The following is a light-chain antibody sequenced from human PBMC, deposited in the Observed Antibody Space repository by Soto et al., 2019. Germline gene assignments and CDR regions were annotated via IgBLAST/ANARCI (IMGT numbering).Light chain of an antibody. CDR2: GAS. Sequence: EIVMTQSPATLSVSPGERATLSCRASQSVSSNLAWYQQNPGQAPRLLIYGASTRSTGIPARFSGSGAGTEFTLTISSLQSEECAVYYWQQYNNWPPWTFGQGTKVEIK. J-gene: IGKJ1*01. V-gene: IGKV3-15*01. CDR3: QQYNNWPPWT. CDR1: QSVSSN.